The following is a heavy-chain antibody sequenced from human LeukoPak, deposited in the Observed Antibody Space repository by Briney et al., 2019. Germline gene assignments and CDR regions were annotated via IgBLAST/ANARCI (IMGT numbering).Heavy chain of an antibody. CDR2: IYYSGST. CDR1: GGSISSYY. V-gene: IGHV4-59*01. Sequence: SETLSLTCTVSGGSISSYYWSWIRQPPGKGLEWIGYIYYSGSTNYNPSLKSRVTISVDTSKNQFPLKLSSVTAADTAVYYCARVWGDREAFDIWGQGTMVTVSS. D-gene: IGHD3-16*01. J-gene: IGHJ3*02. CDR3: ARVWGDREAFDI.